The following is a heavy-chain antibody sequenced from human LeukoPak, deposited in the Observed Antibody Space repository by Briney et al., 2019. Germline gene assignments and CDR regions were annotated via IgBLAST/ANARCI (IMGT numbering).Heavy chain of an antibody. Sequence: ASVKVSCKASNYNFNNYGVSCVRQAPGQGLEWVGWISGYNGDTDYAQKFQGRVILTTDTSTSTVYMEVRSLRSDDTAVYYCARDSGYSYGSLSYGMDVWGQGTTVTVSS. V-gene: IGHV1-18*01. CDR3: ARDSGYSYGSLSYGMDV. J-gene: IGHJ6*02. D-gene: IGHD5-18*01. CDR1: NYNFNNYG. CDR2: ISGYNGDT.